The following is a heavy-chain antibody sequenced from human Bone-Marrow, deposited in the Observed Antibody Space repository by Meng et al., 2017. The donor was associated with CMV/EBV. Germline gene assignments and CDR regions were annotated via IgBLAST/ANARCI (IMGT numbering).Heavy chain of an antibody. CDR2: INHSGST. J-gene: IGHJ4*02. CDR3: ARASGSSSSYYFDY. Sequence: SETLSLTCAVYGGSFSGYYWSWIRQPPGKGLEWIGEINHSGSTNYNPSLKSRVTISVDTSKNQFSLKLSSVTAADTAVYYCARASGSSSSYYFDYWGQGTLVTVYS. D-gene: IGHD6-13*01. V-gene: IGHV4-34*01. CDR1: GGSFSGYY.